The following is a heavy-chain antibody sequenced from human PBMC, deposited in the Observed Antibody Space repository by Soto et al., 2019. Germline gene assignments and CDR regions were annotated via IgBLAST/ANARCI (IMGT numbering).Heavy chain of an antibody. CDR2: INAGNGNT. V-gene: IGHV1-3*01. Sequence: QVQLVQSGAEVKKPGASVKVSCKASGYTFTSYAMHWVRQAPGQRLEWMGWINAGNGNTKYSQKFQGRVTITRDTSASTAYMDLSSLRSEDTAVYYCARVIPTGGYSCYDPFDSWGQGTTVTVSS. CDR3: ARVIPTGGYSCYDPFDS. J-gene: IGHJ4*02. CDR1: GYTFTSYA. D-gene: IGHD5-12*01.